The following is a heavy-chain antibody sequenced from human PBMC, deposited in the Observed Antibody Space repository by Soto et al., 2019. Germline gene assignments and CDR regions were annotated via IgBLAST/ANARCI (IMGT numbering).Heavy chain of an antibody. Sequence: APVKVSCKASGYSFRGYNVHWVRQAPGQGLEWLGIIAPSRGSTTYAQNFQGRVAMTRDASTSTVYMELSSLRSEDTAVYYCARDLSGSLSSDYWGQGTLVTVSS. V-gene: IGHV1-46*03. CDR2: IAPSRGST. J-gene: IGHJ4*02. CDR3: ARDLSGSLSSDY. D-gene: IGHD6-13*01. CDR1: GYSFRGYN.